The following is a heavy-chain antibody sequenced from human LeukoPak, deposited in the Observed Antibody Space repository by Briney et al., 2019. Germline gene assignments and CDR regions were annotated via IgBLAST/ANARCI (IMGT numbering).Heavy chain of an antibody. CDR1: GYTFINYG. CDR2: ISTYNGNT. V-gene: IGHV1-18*01. J-gene: IGHJ4*02. CDR3: ARGSRVTAIAAPGTRTYYFDY. Sequence: GASVKVSCKASGYTFINYGISWVRQAHGQGLEWMGWISTYNGNTNYAQNFQGRAIMTTDTPTSTVYMDLGSLRSDDTAVYYCARGSRVTAIAAPGTRTYYFDYWGQGTLVTVSS. D-gene: IGHD2-21*02.